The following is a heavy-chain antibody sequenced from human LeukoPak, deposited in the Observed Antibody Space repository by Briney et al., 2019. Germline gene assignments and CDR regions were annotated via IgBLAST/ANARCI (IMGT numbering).Heavy chain of an antibody. V-gene: IGHV4-59*01. CDR1: GGSLSSFY. J-gene: IGHJ4*02. CDR2: IYHGGTT. D-gene: IGHD6-13*01. Sequence: SETLSLTCAVSGGSLSSFYWSWIRQPPGKGLEWIGYIYHGGTTMYNPSLKSRVTVSVDTSKNQFSLRLTSVTAADTAIYYCTREKLSAGPRFEHWGRGLLVSVSS. CDR3: TREKLSAGPRFEH.